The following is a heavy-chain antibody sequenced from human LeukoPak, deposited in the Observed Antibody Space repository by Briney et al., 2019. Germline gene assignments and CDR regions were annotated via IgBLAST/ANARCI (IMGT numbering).Heavy chain of an antibody. CDR2: IKRDGSET. Sequence: PGGSLRLSCAASGFTFSSYWMRWVRHAPGKGLMWVSRIKRDGSETSYADSVKGRFTISRDNARNTLYLQMNSPRPEDTAIHYCASDRVFYGLDVWGQGTTVTVSS. CDR3: ASDRVFYGLDV. CDR1: GFTFSSYW. V-gene: IGHV3-74*01. J-gene: IGHJ6*02.